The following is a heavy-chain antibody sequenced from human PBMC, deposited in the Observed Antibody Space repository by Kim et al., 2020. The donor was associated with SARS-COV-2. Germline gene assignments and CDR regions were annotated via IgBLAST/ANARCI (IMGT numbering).Heavy chain of an antibody. J-gene: IGHJ6*02. CDR3: ARRGIGLYYYGMDV. D-gene: IGHD3-16*01. Sequence: YSPSFQGQVTISADKSISTACLQWSSLKASDTAMYYCARRGIGLYYYGMDVWGQGTTVTVSS. V-gene: IGHV5-51*01.